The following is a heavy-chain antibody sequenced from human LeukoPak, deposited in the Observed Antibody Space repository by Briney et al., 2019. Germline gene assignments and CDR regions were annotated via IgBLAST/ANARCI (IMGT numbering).Heavy chain of an antibody. CDR1: GFSFNTYW. D-gene: IGHD3-3*01. J-gene: IGHJ4*02. Sequence: GSLRLSCAVSGFSFNTYWMTWVRQAPGKGLEWVANIKQDGSEKYYVDSVKGRFTISRDNSKNTLYLQMNSLRAEDTAVYYCARHYDFWSGYYRGDYWGQGTLVTVSS. V-gene: IGHV3-7*03. CDR3: ARHYDFWSGYYRGDY. CDR2: IKQDGSEK.